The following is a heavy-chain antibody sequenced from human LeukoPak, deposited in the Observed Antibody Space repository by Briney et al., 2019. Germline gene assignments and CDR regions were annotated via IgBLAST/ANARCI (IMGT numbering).Heavy chain of an antibody. V-gene: IGHV3-23*01. D-gene: IGHD2-2*01. CDR3: AKDICSSTNCLSYFDF. Sequence: GGSLRLSCAASGFTLRRYAMSWVRQAPGKGLEWVSGITVGGNTYYADSVKGRFTISRDNSRNTLYLQLNSLRAEDSAVYYCAKDICSSTNCLSYFDFWGQGTLVTVSS. CDR1: GFTLRRYA. CDR2: ITVGGNT. J-gene: IGHJ4*02.